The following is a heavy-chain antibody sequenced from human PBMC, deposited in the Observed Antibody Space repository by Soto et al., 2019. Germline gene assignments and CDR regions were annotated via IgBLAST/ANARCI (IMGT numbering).Heavy chain of an antibody. D-gene: IGHD3-3*01. CDR2: ISRDGSNA. V-gene: IGHV3-30-3*01. CDR3: ARDDEGRSGCDLGY. Sequence: QVQLVESGGGVVQPGRSLTLSCVASGFTFSSYVIHWVRQTPDKGLEWVAFISRDGSNAYYADSVKGRFTISRDNSKNTRELEMNSLRAEDTAVYYWARDDEGRSGCDLGYWGQGTLVIVSS. CDR1: GFTFSSYV. J-gene: IGHJ4*02.